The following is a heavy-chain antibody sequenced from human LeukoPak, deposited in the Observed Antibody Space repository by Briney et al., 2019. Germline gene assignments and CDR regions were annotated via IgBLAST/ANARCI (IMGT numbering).Heavy chain of an antibody. J-gene: IGHJ3*02. CDR2: IYPGDSDT. Sequence: GESLKISCKGSGYSFTSYWIGWVRQMPGKGLEWMGIIYPGDSDTRYSPSFQGQVTISADKSISTAYLQWSSLKALDTAMYYCAMGVQVGATPDAFDIWGQGTMVTVSS. V-gene: IGHV5-51*01. CDR3: AMGVQVGATPDAFDI. D-gene: IGHD1-26*01. CDR1: GYSFTSYW.